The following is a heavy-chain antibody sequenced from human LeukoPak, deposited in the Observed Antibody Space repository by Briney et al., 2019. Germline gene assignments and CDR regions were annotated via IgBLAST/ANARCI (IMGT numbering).Heavy chain of an antibody. CDR2: IYYTGST. CDR3: ATKGPRRGYFDY. CDR1: GGSVSSDSYY. J-gene: IGHJ4*02. V-gene: IGHV4-61*01. Sequence: SETLSLTCTVSGGSVSSDSYYWSWIRQPPGKGLEWIGYIYYTGSTNYNPSLKSRVTISVDMSKNQFSLKLTSVTAADTAVYYCATKGPRRGYFDYWGQRTLVAVSS.